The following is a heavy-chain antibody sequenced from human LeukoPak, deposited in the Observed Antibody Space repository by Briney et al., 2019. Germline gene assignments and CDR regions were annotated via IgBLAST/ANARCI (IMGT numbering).Heavy chain of an antibody. CDR1: GYSISSGYY. J-gene: IGHJ4*02. CDR3: ARGDILTGYPDY. D-gene: IGHD3-9*01. V-gene: IGHV4-38-2*01. CDR2: IYHSGST. Sequence: PSGTLSLTCAVSGYSISSGYYWGWIRQPPGKGLEWIGSIYHSGSTYYNPSLKSRVTISVDKSKNQFSLKLSSVTAADTAVYYCARGDILTGYPDYWGQGTLVTVSS.